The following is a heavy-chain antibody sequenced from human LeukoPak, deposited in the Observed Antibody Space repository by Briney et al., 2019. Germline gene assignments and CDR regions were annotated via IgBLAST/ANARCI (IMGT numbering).Heavy chain of an antibody. J-gene: IGHJ5*02. V-gene: IGHV1-46*01. CDR3: AREGRNREWFDP. Sequence: ASVKVSCKASGYTFTSYYMHWVRQAPGQGLEWMGLINPSDGNTSYAQKFQGRVTMTTDTSTSTVYMELSSLRSEDTAVYYCAREGRNREWFDPWGQGTLVTVSS. CDR1: GYTFTSYY. CDR2: INPSDGNT.